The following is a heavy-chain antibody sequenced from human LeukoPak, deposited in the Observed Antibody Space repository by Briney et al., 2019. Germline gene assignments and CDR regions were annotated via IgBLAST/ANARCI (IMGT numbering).Heavy chain of an antibody. V-gene: IGHV4-31*03. CDR3: ARVPSSGYYPLFDY. CDR2: IYYSGST. Sequence: SGTLSLTCPVSGGSISSGGYYWSWLRQHPGKGLEWIGYIYYSGSTYYNPSLKSRVTISVDTSKNQFSLKLSSVTAADTAVYYCARVPSSGYYPLFDYWGQGTLVTVSS. D-gene: IGHD3-22*01. J-gene: IGHJ4*02. CDR1: GGSISSGGYY.